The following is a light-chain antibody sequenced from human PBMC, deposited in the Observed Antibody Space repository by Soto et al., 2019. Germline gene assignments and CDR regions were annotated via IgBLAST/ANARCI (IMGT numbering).Light chain of an antibody. CDR2: EVS. V-gene: IGLV2-8*01. CDR3: SSYAGTNNYV. J-gene: IGLJ1*01. CDR1: SSDVGAYHY. Sequence: QSVLTQPPSASGSPGQSVTISCTGTSSDVGAYHYVSWYQQHPGKAPTLIIYEVSQRPSGVPDRFSGSKSGNTASQTVSGLQADDEADYYCSSYAGTNNYVFGTGTKVTVL.